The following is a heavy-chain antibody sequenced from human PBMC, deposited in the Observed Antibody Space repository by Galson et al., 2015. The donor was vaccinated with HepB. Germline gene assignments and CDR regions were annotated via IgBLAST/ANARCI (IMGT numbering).Heavy chain of an antibody. CDR2: IKQDGSEK. J-gene: IGHJ6*02. D-gene: IGHD5-12*01. CDR3: ARVEGEWLRDYYYYYGMDV. V-gene: IGHV3-7*03. Sequence: SLRLSCAASGFTFSSYWMSWVRQAPGKGLEWVANIKQDGSEKYYVDSVKGRFTISRDNAKNSLYLQMNSLRAEDTAVYYCARVEGEWLRDYYYYYGMDVWGQGTTVTVSS. CDR1: GFTFSSYW.